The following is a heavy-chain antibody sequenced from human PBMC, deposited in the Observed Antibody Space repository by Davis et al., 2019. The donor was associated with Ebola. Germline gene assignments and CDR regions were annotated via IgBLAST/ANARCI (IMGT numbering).Heavy chain of an antibody. CDR1: GFTFSSYG. CDR3: ARVGAVRSGSFDSSGYLDY. V-gene: IGHV3-30*03. CDR2: ISYDGSNK. Sequence: PGGSLRLSCAASGFTFSSYGMHWVRQAPGKGLEWVAVISYDGSNKYYADSVKGRFTISRDNSKNTLYLQMGSLRAEDMAVYYCARVGAVRSGSFDSSGYLDYWGQGTLVTVSS. D-gene: IGHD3-22*01. J-gene: IGHJ4*02.